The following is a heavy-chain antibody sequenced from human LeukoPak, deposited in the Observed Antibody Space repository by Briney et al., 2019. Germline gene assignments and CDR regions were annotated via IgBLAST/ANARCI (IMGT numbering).Heavy chain of an antibody. CDR3: ARDGRWINYYDASSPV. J-gene: IGHJ4*02. V-gene: IGHV3-48*03. Sequence: AESLRLSCAASGFIFSTYEMNWIRQAPGKGLEWISYISYNGRSIYYADSVKGGFTTSRDTAHNLLYLQMYSLSAETTVVYYFARDGRWINYYDASSPVWGQGTLVTVSS. CDR2: ISYNGRSI. D-gene: IGHD3-22*01. CDR1: GFIFSTYE.